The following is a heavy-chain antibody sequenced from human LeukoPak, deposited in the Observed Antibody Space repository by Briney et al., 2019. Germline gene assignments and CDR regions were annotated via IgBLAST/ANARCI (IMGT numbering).Heavy chain of an antibody. CDR3: ARGGSYPSAFDI. D-gene: IGHD1-26*01. CDR2: IYSGGST. V-gene: IGHV3-53*01. J-gene: IGHJ3*02. Sequence: GGSLRLSCAASGFTVSSNYMSWVRQAPGKGLEWVSIIYSGGSTFYADSVKGRFTISRDNSKNTLYLQMNSLRAEDTAVYYCARGGSYPSAFDIWGQGTMVTVSS. CDR1: GFTVSSNY.